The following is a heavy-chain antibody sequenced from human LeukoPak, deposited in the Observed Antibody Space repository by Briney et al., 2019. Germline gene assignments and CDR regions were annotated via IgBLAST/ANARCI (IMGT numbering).Heavy chain of an antibody. Sequence: SETLTLTGAVYGGSFSGYYWSWIRQPPGEGLEWIGEINHSGSTNYNPSLKSRVTISVDTSKNQFSLKLSSVTAADTAVYYCARRMVRGFPVKWGQGTLVTVSS. D-gene: IGHD3-10*01. CDR3: ARRMVRGFPVK. J-gene: IGHJ4*02. V-gene: IGHV4-34*01. CDR2: INHSGST. CDR1: GGSFSGYY.